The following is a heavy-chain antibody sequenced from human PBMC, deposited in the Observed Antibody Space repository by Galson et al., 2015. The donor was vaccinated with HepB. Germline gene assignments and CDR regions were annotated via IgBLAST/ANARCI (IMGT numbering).Heavy chain of an antibody. J-gene: IGHJ4*02. Sequence: ATLSLTCIVCCTSISSASFYWGWIRQPPGKWPEWIGSMYYTRTTYYNPSLKSRITTAIATPKNQLSLKLSSFTAADTAVYSWARAHRIGWCYYWGQGAQVTVSS. CDR1: CTSISSASFY. D-gene: IGHD4/OR15-4a*01. CDR3: ARAHRIGWCYY. V-gene: IGHV4-39*07. CDR2: MYYTRTT.